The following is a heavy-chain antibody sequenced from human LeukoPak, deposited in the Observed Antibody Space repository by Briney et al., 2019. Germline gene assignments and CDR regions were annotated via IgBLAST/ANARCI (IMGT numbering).Heavy chain of an antibody. CDR3: ARDSSSWSEGWFDP. CDR1: GFTFDDYA. J-gene: IGHJ5*02. CDR2: IRSSRSYI. Sequence: GGSLRLSCAASGFTFDDYAMHWVRQAPGKGLEWVSSIRSSRSYIYYADSVKGRFTISRDNAKNSLYLQMNSLRAEDAAVYYCARDSSSWSEGWFDPWGQGTLVTVSS. V-gene: IGHV3-21*01. D-gene: IGHD6-13*01.